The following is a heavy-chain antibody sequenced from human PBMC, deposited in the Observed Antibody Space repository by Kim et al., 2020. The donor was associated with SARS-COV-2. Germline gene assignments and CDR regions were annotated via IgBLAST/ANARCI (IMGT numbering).Heavy chain of an antibody. D-gene: IGHD6-6*01. Sequence: YADAVQGRFTISRDNSKNTLYLQMNSLSAEDTAVYYCATSLGGHYYYMDVWGKGTTVTVSS. V-gene: IGHV3-30*02. CDR3: ATSLGGHYYYMDV. J-gene: IGHJ6*03.